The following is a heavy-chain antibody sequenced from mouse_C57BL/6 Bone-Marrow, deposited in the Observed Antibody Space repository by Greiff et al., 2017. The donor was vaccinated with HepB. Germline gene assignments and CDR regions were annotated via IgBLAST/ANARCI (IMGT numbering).Heavy chain of an antibody. CDR1: GFTFTDYY. J-gene: IGHJ3*01. Sequence: EVQRVESGGGLVQPGGSLSLSCAASGFTFTDYYMSWVRQPPGKALEWLGFIRNKANGYTTEYSASVKGRFTISRDNSPSILYLQMNALGAEDSATYYCARSTRGFAYWGQGTLVTVSA. CDR3: ARSTRGFAY. CDR2: IRNKANGYTT. V-gene: IGHV7-3*01.